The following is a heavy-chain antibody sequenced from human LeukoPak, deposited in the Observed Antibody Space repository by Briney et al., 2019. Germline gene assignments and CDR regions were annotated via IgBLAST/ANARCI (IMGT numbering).Heavy chain of an antibody. Sequence: ASVKVSCKASGYTFTSYDVSWVRQAPGQGLEWMGWISGYNGNTNYAQRLQGRVTMTTDTSTTTAYMELRSLRSDDTAVYYCARGFGSGSYYYYMDVWGKGTTVTVSS. CDR3: ARGFGSGSYYYYMDV. J-gene: IGHJ6*03. D-gene: IGHD3-10*01. CDR1: GYTFTSYD. V-gene: IGHV1-18*01. CDR2: ISGYNGNT.